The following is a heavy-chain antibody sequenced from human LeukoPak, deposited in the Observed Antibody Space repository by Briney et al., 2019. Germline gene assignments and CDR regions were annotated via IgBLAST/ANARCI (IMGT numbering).Heavy chain of an antibody. CDR2: TYYRSKWYN. Sequence: SPTLSLSSAKSGDGVLHKSPASDCLRQSPSRGLEWLGRTYYRSKWYNDYAVSVKSRITINPYTSKNQFSLQLNSVTPEATAVYVSSRDFGGFDACDIWGQGTMVTVSS. CDR3: SRDFGGFDACDI. J-gene: IGHJ3*02. V-gene: IGHV6-1*01. CDR1: GDGVLHKSPA. D-gene: IGHD2-15*01.